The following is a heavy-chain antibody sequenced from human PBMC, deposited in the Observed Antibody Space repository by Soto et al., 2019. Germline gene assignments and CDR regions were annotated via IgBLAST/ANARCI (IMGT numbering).Heavy chain of an antibody. J-gene: IGHJ5*02. CDR3: ERDAVRGVIITWANWFDP. D-gene: IGHD3-10*01. CDR1: GFTFSDYY. V-gene: IGHV3-11*01. Sequence: QVQLVESGGGLVKPGGSLRLSCAASGFTFSDYYMSWIRQAPGKGLEWVSYISSSGSTIYYADSVKGRFTISRDNAKNSLYLKMNSLRAEDTAVYYCERDAVRGVIITWANWFDPWGQGTLVTVSS. CDR2: ISSSGSTI.